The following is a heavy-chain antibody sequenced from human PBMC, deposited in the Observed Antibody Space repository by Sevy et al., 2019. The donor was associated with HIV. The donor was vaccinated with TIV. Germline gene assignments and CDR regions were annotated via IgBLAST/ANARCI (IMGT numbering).Heavy chain of an antibody. CDR2: IIPIFGTA. V-gene: IGHV1-69*13. D-gene: IGHD6-13*01. CDR1: GGTFSGYA. Sequence: ASVKVSCKASGGTFSGYAISWVRQAPGQGLEWMGGIIPIFGTANYAQKFQGRVTITADESTSTAYMELSSLRSEDTAVYYCARDGLGSSSWYRWFDPWGQGTLVTVSS. CDR3: ARDGLGSSSWYRWFDP. J-gene: IGHJ5*02.